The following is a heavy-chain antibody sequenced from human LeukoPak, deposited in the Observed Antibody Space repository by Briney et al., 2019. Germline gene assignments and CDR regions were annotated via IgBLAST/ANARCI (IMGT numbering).Heavy chain of an antibody. CDR2: IRYDGSNK. Sequence: GGSLRLPCAASGFSFSSYGMNWVRQAPGKGLEWVAFIRYDGSNKYYADSVKGRFTISRDNSKNTLYLQMNSLRAEDTAVYYCAKLYCSSTSWCNWFDPWGQGTLVTVSS. CDR3: AKLYCSSTSWCNWFDP. J-gene: IGHJ5*02. V-gene: IGHV3-30*02. D-gene: IGHD2-2*01. CDR1: GFSFSSYG.